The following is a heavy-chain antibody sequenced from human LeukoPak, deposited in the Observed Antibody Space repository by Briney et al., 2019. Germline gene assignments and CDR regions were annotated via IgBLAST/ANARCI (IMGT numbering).Heavy chain of an antibody. J-gene: IGHJ4*02. CDR3: ARAGIAAAAPDY. D-gene: IGHD6-13*01. Sequence: GRTPRLSPAHYAFTFSCCAMLGVRGGPVKGLERGAVISYDGSNKYYADSVKGRFTISRDNSKNTLYLQMNSLRAEDTAVYYCARAGIAAAAPDYWGQGTLVTVSS. CDR1: AFTFSCCA. V-gene: IGHV3-30*08. CDR2: ISYDGSNK.